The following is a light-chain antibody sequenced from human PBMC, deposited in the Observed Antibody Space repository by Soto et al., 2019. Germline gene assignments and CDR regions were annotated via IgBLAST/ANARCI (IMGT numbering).Light chain of an antibody. CDR3: SSYTSSSAPVV. CDR1: SSDVGGYNY. CDR2: DVS. V-gene: IGLV2-14*01. J-gene: IGLJ2*01. Sequence: QSVLTQPASVSGSPGQSITISCTGTSSDVGGYNYVSWYQQHPGKAPKLMIYDVSNRPSGVSNRFSGSKSGNTASLTISGFQAEDEADYYCSSYTSSSAPVVFGGGTKLTVL.